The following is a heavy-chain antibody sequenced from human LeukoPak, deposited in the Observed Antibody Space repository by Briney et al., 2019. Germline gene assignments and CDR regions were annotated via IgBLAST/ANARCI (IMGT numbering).Heavy chain of an antibody. Sequence: GGSLRLSCAASGFTFSNYAMSWVRQAPGKGLEWVSTIGGSGSSTYYADSVKGRFTISRDNSKNTLYLQMNTLRAEDTAVYSCAKGKSSSAYFSADYWGQGTLVSVSS. J-gene: IGHJ4*02. V-gene: IGHV3-23*01. CDR2: IGGSGSST. CDR1: GFTFSNYA. CDR3: AKGKSSSAYFSADY. D-gene: IGHD3-22*01.